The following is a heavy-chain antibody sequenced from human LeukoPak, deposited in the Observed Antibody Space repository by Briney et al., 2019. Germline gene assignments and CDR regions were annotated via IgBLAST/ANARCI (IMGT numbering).Heavy chain of an antibody. D-gene: IGHD1-26*01. Sequence: SETLSLTCIVSGGSISSYYWNWIRQPAGKGLEWIRRIYISGSTNYNPSLKSRVTMSVDTSKNQFSLKLSSVAAADTAVYYCAREGSYYVDYWGQGTLVTVSS. CDR1: GGSISSYY. V-gene: IGHV4-4*07. CDR3: AREGSYYVDY. J-gene: IGHJ4*02. CDR2: IYISGST.